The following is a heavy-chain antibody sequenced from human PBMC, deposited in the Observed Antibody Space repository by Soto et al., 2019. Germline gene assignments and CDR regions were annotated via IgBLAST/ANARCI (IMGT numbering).Heavy chain of an antibody. CDR3: AKDLGHCVSTSCYLDY. Sequence: GGPQRLSCVASGFTFRSYARSWVRQAPGKGLEWVSGIRSSGDYTYYADSVEGRFTISRDNSRNTLFLQMNSLRAEDTAVYYCAKDLGHCVSTSCYLDYWGQGTLVTVSS. J-gene: IGHJ4*02. V-gene: IGHV3-23*01. CDR2: IRSSGDYT. D-gene: IGHD2-2*01. CDR1: GFTFRSYA.